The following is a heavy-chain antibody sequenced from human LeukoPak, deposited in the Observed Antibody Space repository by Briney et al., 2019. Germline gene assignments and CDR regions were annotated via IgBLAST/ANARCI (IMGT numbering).Heavy chain of an antibody. CDR2: IYTSGST. J-gene: IGHJ4*02. D-gene: IGHD5-18*01. Sequence: SETLSLTCTVSGGSISSYYWSWIRQPAGKGLEWIGRIYTSGSTNYNPSLKSRVTMSVDTSKKQFCLQLSSVTAADTVVYYCARELRYSYGYRFDYWGQGTLVTVSS. CDR3: ARELRYSYGYRFDY. CDR1: GGSISSYY. V-gene: IGHV4-4*07.